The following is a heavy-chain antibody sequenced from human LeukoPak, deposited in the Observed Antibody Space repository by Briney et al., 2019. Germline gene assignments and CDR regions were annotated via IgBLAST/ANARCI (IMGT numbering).Heavy chain of an antibody. CDR1: GFTFSSYS. CDR3: ARDRDGMDV. Sequence: SGGSLRLSCAASGFTFSSYSMNWVRQAPGKGLEWVSSISSSSSYIYYADLVKGRFTISRDNAKNSLYLQMNSLRAEDTAVYYCARDRDGMDVWGQGTTVTVSS. CDR2: ISSSSSYI. V-gene: IGHV3-21*01. J-gene: IGHJ6*02.